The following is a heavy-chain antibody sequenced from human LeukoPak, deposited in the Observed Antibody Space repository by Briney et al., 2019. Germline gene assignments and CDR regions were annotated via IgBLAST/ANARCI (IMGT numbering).Heavy chain of an antibody. CDR3: ANCGVHDRSGYCPHFDY. D-gene: IGHD3-22*01. V-gene: IGHV3-23*01. J-gene: IGHJ4*02. CDR2: ISGSGGST. Sequence: PGGSLRLSCAASGFTFSSYAMSWVRQAPGKGLEWVSAISGSGGSTYYADSVKGRFTISRDNSKNTLYLQMNSLRAEDTAVYYCANCGVHDRSGYCPHFDYWGQGTLVTVSS. CDR1: GFTFSSYA.